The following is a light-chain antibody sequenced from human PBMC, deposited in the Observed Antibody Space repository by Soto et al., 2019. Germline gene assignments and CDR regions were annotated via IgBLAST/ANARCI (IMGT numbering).Light chain of an antibody. CDR1: QNIRSR. CDR3: QQYNSYSEE. Sequence: DFQMPCSPYTFSASVLSRFHLTVMAIQNIRSRLAWFQQKPGKAPKLLIYDASSLESGVPQRFSGSGSGTEFTLTISSLQPDDFATYYCQQYNSYSEEFGQGTTVDIK. J-gene: IGKJ1*01. V-gene: IGKV1-5*01. CDR2: DAS.